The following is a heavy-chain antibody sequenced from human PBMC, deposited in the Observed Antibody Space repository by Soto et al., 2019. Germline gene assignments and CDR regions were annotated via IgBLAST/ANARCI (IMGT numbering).Heavy chain of an antibody. CDR1: CGSFSGYY. CDR3: ARGKLSDYVWGSYRYHFDY. V-gene: IGHV4-34*01. D-gene: IGHD3-16*02. CDR2: INHSANT. Sequence: SETLSLTCDVYCGSFSGYYWSWIRQPPGKGLEWIGEINHSANTNYNPSLKSRVTISVDTSKNQFSLKPSSVTAADTAVYYCARGKLSDYVWGSYRYHFDYWGQGTVVTVSS. J-gene: IGHJ4*02.